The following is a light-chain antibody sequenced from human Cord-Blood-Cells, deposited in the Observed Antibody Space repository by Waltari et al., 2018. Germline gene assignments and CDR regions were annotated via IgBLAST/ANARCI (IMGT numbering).Light chain of an antibody. CDR3: QQYGSSPT. J-gene: IGKJ1*01. CDR1: QSVSSSY. V-gene: IGKV3-20*01. CDR2: GAS. Sequence: EIVLTQSPGTLSLSPGERATLSCRASQSVSSSYLAWYQQKPGQAPRPLIYGASSRATGIPDRFSGSGSETDFTLTISRLEPEDFAVYYCQQYGSSPTFGQGTKVEIK.